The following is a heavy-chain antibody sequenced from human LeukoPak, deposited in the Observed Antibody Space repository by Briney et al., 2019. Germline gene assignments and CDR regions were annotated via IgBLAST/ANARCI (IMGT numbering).Heavy chain of an antibody. CDR3: ARSQSQSGSYRYYFTY. Sequence: SETLSLTCSVSGVSVGSAGYYWTWIRQPPGKGLEWIGYMYYSGNSNYNPFLKSRVTMSLDPSKNRFSLKLSSVTAADSAVYYCARSQSQSGSYRYYFTYWGQGTLVTVSS. V-gene: IGHV4-61*08. CDR2: MYYSGNS. J-gene: IGHJ4*02. CDR1: GVSVGSAGYY. D-gene: IGHD1-26*01.